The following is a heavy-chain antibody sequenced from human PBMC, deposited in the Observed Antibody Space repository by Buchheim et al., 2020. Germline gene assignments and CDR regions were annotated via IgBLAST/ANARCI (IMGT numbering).Heavy chain of an antibody. CDR3: ARGGYDFWSGYSPSLWFDY. J-gene: IGHJ4*02. Sequence: EVQLVESGGGLVQPGGSLRLSCAASGFTFSSYSMNWVRQAPGKGLERVSYISSSSSTIYYADSVKGRFTISRDNAKNSLYLQMNSLRAEDTAVYYCARGGYDFWSGYSPSLWFDYWGQGTL. D-gene: IGHD3-3*01. V-gene: IGHV3-48*01. CDR2: ISSSSSTI. CDR1: GFTFSSYS.